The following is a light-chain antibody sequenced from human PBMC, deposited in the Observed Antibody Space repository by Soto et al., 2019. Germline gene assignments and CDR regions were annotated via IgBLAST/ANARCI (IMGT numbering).Light chain of an antibody. J-gene: IGKJ1*01. V-gene: IGKV3-11*01. Sequence: EIVLTQSPASLSLSPGERATLSCRASQSVDSYLVWYQQKPGQAPRLLIYDTSNRATGIPDRFSGSGSGTEFTLTITSLQSEDFAVYYCHQYNGWPRTFGQGTKVDIK. CDR1: QSVDSY. CDR3: HQYNGWPRT. CDR2: DTS.